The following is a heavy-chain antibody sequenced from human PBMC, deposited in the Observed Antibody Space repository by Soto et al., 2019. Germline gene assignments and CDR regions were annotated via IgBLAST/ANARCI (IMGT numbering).Heavy chain of an antibody. D-gene: IGHD2-8*01. CDR1: GGSISSSSYY. J-gene: IGHJ4*01. Sequence: SETLCLTCTVSGGSISSSSYYWGWIRQPPGKGLEWIGSIYYSGSTYYNPSLKSRVTISVDTSKNQFSLKLSSVTAADTAVYYCAIPSRWSVVGQAYFDYWGQGTLVIGSS. CDR3: AIPSRWSVVGQAYFDY. CDR2: IYYSGST. V-gene: IGHV4-39*01.